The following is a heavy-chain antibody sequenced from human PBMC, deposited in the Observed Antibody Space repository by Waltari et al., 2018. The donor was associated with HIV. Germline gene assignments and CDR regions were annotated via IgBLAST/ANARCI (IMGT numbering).Heavy chain of an antibody. Sequence: QVQLQPWGAGLLKPSETLSLTCAVYGGSFSDYYCSWIRQPPGKGLEWIGEINHSGSTNYNPSLNSRVTISVDTSKNQFSLKLSSVTAADTAVYYCARGGNYYRSGSYYKLDYWGQGTLVTVSS. J-gene: IGHJ4*02. V-gene: IGHV4-34*01. CDR1: GGSFSDYY. D-gene: IGHD3-10*01. CDR2: INHSGST. CDR3: ARGGNYYRSGSYYKLDY.